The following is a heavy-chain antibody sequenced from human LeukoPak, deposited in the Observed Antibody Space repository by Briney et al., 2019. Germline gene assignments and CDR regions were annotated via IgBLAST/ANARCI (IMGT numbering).Heavy chain of an antibody. J-gene: IGHJ4*02. CDR1: GFTFSNYW. V-gene: IGHV3-74*01. CDR3: TTGYYYDSSGYYGEWDY. D-gene: IGHD3-22*01. CDR2: INSDGRST. Sequence: GGSLRLSCAASGFTFSNYWMHWVRQAPGKGLVWVSRINSDGRSTNYADSVKGRFTISRDNAKNTLYLQMNSLRAEDTAVYYCTTGYYYDSSGYYGEWDYWGQGTLVTVSS.